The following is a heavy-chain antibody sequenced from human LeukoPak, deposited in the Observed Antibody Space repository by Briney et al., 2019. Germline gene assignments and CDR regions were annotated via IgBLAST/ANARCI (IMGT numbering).Heavy chain of an antibody. J-gene: IGHJ6*02. CDR1: GFTFSSYW. D-gene: IGHD6-19*01. Sequence: GGSLRLSCAASGFTFSSYWMNWVRQAPGKGLVWVSRIASDGSSTTYADSVKGRFSISRDNAKNTLYLQMNSLRAEDTAVYYCARDSSSSGWYVYYYYYGMDVWGQGTTVTVSS. V-gene: IGHV3-74*01. CDR3: ARDSSSSGWYVYYYYYGMDV. CDR2: IASDGSST.